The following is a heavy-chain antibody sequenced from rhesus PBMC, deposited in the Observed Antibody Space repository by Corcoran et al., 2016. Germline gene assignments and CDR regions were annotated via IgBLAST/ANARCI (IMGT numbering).Heavy chain of an antibody. CDR3: TSGGWSPYYFDY. Sequence: QVQLQESGPGLVKPSEPLPLTCAASGASISSNSWRWTRRAPGKGLEWIGRIYGSGGSTDYNPSLKSRVTISIDTSKNQFSLKLSSVTAADTAVYYCTSGGWSPYYFDYWGQGVLVTVSS. J-gene: IGHJ4*01. D-gene: IGHD6-37*01. V-gene: IGHV4S2*01. CDR2: IYGSGGST. CDR1: GASISSNS.